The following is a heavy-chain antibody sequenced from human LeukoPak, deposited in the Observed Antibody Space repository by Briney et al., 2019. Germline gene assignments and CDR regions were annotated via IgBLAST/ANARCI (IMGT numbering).Heavy chain of an antibody. CDR1: GGSISNSY. CDR2: IYYSGSS. V-gene: IGHV4-59*08. J-gene: IGHJ6*02. Sequence: SETLSLTCSVSGGSISNSYWSWIRQPPGKGLEWIGYIYYSGSSNYNPSLKSRVTISVDTSKNHFSLKLSSVTAADTAVYYCARRLYYYGMDVWGRGTTVTVSS. CDR3: ARRLYYYGMDV.